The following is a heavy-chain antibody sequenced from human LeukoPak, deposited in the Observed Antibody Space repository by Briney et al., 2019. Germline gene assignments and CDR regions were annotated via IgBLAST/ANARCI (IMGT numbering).Heavy chain of an antibody. J-gene: IGHJ4*02. CDR3: ARGEIAAAADFDY. CDR2: INPNSGGT. CDR1: GYTFTGYY. D-gene: IGHD6-13*01. Sequence: ASVKVPCKASGYTFTGYYMHWVRQAPGQGLEWMGWINPNSGGTNYAQKFQGWVTMTRDTSISTAYMELSRLRSDDTAVYYCARGEIAAAADFDYWGQGTLVTVSS. V-gene: IGHV1-2*04.